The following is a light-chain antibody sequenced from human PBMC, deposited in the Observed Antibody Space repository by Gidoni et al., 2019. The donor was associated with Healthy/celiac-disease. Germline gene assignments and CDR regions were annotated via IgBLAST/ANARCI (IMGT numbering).Light chain of an antibody. J-gene: IGLJ2*01. Sequence: QPVLTQPPSASASLGASVTLTCTLSSGYSNYKVAWYQQRPGKGPRFVMRVGTGGIVGSKGDGIPDRFSVLGSGLNRYLTIKNIQEEDESDYHCGADHGSGSNFVLVFGGGTKLTVL. CDR1: SGYSNYK. V-gene: IGLV9-49*01. CDR2: VGTGGIVG. CDR3: GADHGSGSNFVLV.